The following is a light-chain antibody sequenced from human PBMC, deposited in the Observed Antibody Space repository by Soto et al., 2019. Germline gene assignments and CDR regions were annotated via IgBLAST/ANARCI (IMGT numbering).Light chain of an antibody. J-gene: IGKJ3*01. CDR3: QQYGSSPFT. Sequence: EIVLTQSPGTLSLSPGERATLSCRASQSVSSSYLAWYQQKPGQAPRLLIYGASSRATGIPDRFSGSGSGTDFTLTISSLEPEDLEVYYCQQYGSSPFTFGPATKVDIK. V-gene: IGKV3-20*01. CDR1: QSVSSSY. CDR2: GAS.